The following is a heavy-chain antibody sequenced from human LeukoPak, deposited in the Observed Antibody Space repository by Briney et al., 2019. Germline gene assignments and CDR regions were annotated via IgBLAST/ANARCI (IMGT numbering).Heavy chain of an antibody. CDR2: INPNSGGT. Sequence: ASVKVSCKASGYTFTGYYMHWVRQAPGQGLEWMGRINPNSGGTNYAQKFQGRVTMTRDTSISTAYMELSRLRSDDTAVYDCARVRGGGVAGMGGRYYFDYWGQGTLVTVSS. D-gene: IGHD6-19*01. CDR1: GYTFTGYY. J-gene: IGHJ4*02. CDR3: ARVRGGGVAGMGGRYYFDY. V-gene: IGHV1-2*06.